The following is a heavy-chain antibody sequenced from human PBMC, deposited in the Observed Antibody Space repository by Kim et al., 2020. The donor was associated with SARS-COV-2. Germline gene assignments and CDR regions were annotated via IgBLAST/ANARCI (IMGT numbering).Heavy chain of an antibody. J-gene: IGHJ4*02. V-gene: IGHV3-21*01. Sequence: SVKGRFTISRDNAKNSLYLQMNSLRAEDTAVYYCARVPGDIVATISVDYWGQGTLVTVSS. D-gene: IGHD5-12*01. CDR3: ARVPGDIVATISVDY.